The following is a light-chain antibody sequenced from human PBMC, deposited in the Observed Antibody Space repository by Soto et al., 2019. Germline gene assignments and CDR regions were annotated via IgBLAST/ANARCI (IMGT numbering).Light chain of an antibody. V-gene: IGKV3-11*01. CDR2: DAS. Sequence: EIVLTQSPATLSLSPGERATLSCRASQSVSNYLAWYLQKPDQAPRLLIYDASNRATGIPARFSGSGSGTDFTLTISSLEPEDVAVYYCQQRSDWPPLTFGGGTKVEIK. CDR3: QQRSDWPPLT. J-gene: IGKJ4*01. CDR1: QSVSNY.